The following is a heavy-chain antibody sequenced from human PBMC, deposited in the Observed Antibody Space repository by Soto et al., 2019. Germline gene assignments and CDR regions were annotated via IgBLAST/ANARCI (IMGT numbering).Heavy chain of an antibody. CDR3: VRSYVVPAALFDY. CDR1: GGSISSYY. CDR2: IYYSGST. Sequence: SETLSLTCTVSGGSISSYYWSWIRQPPGKGLEWIGYIYYSGSTNYNPSLKSRVTISVDTSRNQFSLKLSSVTAADTAVYYCVRSYVVPAALFDYWGQGTLVTVSS. J-gene: IGHJ4*02. V-gene: IGHV4-59*01. D-gene: IGHD2-2*01.